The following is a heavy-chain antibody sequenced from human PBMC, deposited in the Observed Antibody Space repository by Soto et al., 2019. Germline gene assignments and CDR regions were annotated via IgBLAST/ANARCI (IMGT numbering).Heavy chain of an antibody. CDR1: GFTFSSYW. D-gene: IGHD3-3*01. CDR3: ARDLRITIFGVVTGGPRPIDY. V-gene: IGHV3-74*01. Sequence: GGSLRLSCAASGFTFSSYWMHWVRQAPGKGLVWVSRINSDGSSTSYADSVKGRFTISRDNAKNTLYLQMNSLRAEDTAVYYCARDLRITIFGVVTGGPRPIDYWGQGTLVTISS. J-gene: IGHJ4*02. CDR2: INSDGSST.